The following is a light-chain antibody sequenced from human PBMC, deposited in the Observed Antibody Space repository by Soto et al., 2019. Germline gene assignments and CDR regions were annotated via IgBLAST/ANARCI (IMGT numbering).Light chain of an antibody. CDR2: DDS. J-gene: IGLJ1*01. CDR3: HVWDSSSDHYV. Sequence: YELTQPPSVSVAPGQTARITCGGNNIGGKSVHWYQQKPGQAPVLVVYDDSDRPSGIPDRFSGSNSGDTATLTIRRVEAGDEADYYCHVWDSSSDHYVFGTGTKVTVL. CDR1: NIGGKS. V-gene: IGLV3-21*02.